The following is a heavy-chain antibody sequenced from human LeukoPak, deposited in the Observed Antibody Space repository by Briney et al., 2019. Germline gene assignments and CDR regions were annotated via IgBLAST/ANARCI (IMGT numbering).Heavy chain of an antibody. D-gene: IGHD3-22*01. CDR2: IYYSGRT. V-gene: IGHV4-59*01. Sequence: PSETLSLTCTVSGGSISRYYWSWVRQPPGKGLEWVGSIYYSGRTNYNTSLRTRVTISVEPPKNQFSLRLSSVTAADTAVYYCSRHYYYDSSGYQPFAFDIWGQGTMVTVSS. J-gene: IGHJ3*02. CDR1: GGSISRYY. CDR3: SRHYYYDSSGYQPFAFDI.